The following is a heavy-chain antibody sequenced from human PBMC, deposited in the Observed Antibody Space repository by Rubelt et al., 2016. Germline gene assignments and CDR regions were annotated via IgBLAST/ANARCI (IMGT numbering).Heavy chain of an antibody. D-gene: IGHD6-19*01. CDR2: LNHSGST. CDR1: GGSFSGYY. V-gene: IGHV4-34*01. Sequence: QVQLQQWGAGLLKPSETLSLTCAVYGGSFSGYYWSWIRQPPGKGLEWIGELNHSGSTNYNPSLKSRVTISVDATKNQFYLKLRAVTAADTAVYYCASGSSEWLMDAFDVWGQGTMVTVSS. CDR3: ASGSSEWLMDAFDV. J-gene: IGHJ3*01.